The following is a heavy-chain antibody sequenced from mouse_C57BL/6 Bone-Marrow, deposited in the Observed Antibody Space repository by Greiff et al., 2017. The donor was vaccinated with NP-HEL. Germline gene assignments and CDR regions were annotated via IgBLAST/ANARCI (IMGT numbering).Heavy chain of an antibody. Sequence: QVQLQQSGAELVKPGASVQISCKASGYTFTDYYIHWVKQRPGQGLEWIGKIGPGSGSPYYNEKFKGKATLTADKSSSTAYMQLSSLTSEDSAVYFCARSGDYDMDYWGKGTSVTVSS. J-gene: IGHJ4*01. CDR2: IGPGSGSP. CDR1: GYTFTDYY. CDR3: ARSGDYDMDY. D-gene: IGHD2-4*01. V-gene: IGHV1-77*01.